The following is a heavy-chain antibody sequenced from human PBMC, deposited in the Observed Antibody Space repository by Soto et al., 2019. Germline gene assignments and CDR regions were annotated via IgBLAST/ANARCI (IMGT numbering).Heavy chain of an antibody. D-gene: IGHD3-3*01. J-gene: IGHJ4*02. V-gene: IGHV4-34*09. Sequence: PSETLSLTCAVYGGSFSGYYWSWLRQHSGQGLEWIGNIYYSGSTNYNPSLKSRVTISIDTSENRFSLNLSSVTAADTAVYYCARVQTIFGIITVFDYWGQGTLVTVSS. CDR2: IYYSGST. CDR1: GGSFSGYY. CDR3: ARVQTIFGIITVFDY.